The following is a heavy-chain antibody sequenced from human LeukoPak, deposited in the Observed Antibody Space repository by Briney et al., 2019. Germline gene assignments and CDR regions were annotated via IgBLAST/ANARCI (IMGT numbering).Heavy chain of an antibody. D-gene: IGHD4-23*01. CDR2: ISSSGSTI. CDR1: GFTFSSYE. J-gene: IGHJ3*02. V-gene: IGHV3-48*03. Sequence: PGGSLRLSYAASGFTFSSYEMNWGRQAPGKGLEWGSYISSSGSTIYYADSVKVRFTISSENAKNSLYLQLNTLSAEDTPAYYCARDRGTTVGAFDIWGQGTMVTVSS. CDR3: ARDRGTTVGAFDI.